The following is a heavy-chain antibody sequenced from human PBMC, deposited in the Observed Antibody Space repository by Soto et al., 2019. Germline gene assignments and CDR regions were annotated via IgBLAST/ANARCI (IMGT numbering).Heavy chain of an antibody. V-gene: IGHV3-64*01. CDR1: GFTFSSYA. CDR2: ISSNGGST. CDR3: ARDRYSGYDYAFDI. D-gene: IGHD5-12*01. J-gene: IGHJ3*02. Sequence: GGSLRLYCAASGFTFSSYAMHWVRQAPGKGLEYVSAISSNGGSTYYANSVKGRFTISRDNSKNTLYLQMGSLRAEDMAVYYCARDRYSGYDYAFDIWGQGTMVTVSS.